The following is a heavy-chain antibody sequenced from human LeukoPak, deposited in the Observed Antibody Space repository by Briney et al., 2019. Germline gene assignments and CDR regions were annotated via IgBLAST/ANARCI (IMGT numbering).Heavy chain of an antibody. D-gene: IGHD2-8*01. CDR1: GYTFTSSD. Sequence: ASVKVSCKASGYTFTSSDINWVRQATGQGLEWMGWMNPNTGNTNYAQKFQGRVSMTRNTSMSTAYMELSSLKSDDTAVYFCSTGREKAYCTTGCYPDSWGQGTLVTVSS. J-gene: IGHJ4*02. CDR2: MNPNTGNT. CDR3: STGREKAYCTTGCYPDS. V-gene: IGHV1-8*01.